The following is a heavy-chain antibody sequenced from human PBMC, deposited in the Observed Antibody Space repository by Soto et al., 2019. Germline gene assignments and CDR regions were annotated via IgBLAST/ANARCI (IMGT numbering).Heavy chain of an antibody. Sequence: PGGSLSLSCAASGFTFSSYAMSWVRQAPGKGLEWVSDISSSGSTIYYADSVKGRFTISRDNAKNSLYLQMNSLRAEDTAVYYCARDGIAAAGFFDYWGQGTLVTVSS. D-gene: IGHD6-13*01. V-gene: IGHV3-48*04. CDR1: GFTFSSYA. J-gene: IGHJ4*02. CDR2: ISSSGSTI. CDR3: ARDGIAAAGFFDY.